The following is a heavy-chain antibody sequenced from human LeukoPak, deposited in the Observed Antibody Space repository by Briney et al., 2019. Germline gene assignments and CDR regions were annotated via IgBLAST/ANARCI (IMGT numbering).Heavy chain of an antibody. CDR2: INPSGGST. CDR3: ARGSNTDDAFDI. D-gene: IGHD2/OR15-2a*01. J-gene: IGHJ3*02. Sequence: ASVKVSCKASGYTFTSYYMHWVRQAPGQGLEWMGIINPSGGSTSYAQKFQGRVTMTRNTSISTAYMELSSLRSEDTAVYYCARGSNTDDAFDIWGQGTMVTVSS. CDR1: GYTFTSYY. V-gene: IGHV1-46*01.